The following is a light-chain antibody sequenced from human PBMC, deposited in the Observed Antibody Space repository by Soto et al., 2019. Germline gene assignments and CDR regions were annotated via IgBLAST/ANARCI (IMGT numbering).Light chain of an antibody. CDR1: QSLVHSDGNTY. CDR3: MQGTHRPPLT. CDR2: QVS. Sequence: DVVMTQSPLSLPVTLGQPASISCRSSQSLVHSDGNTYLDWFQQRPGQSPRRLIYQVSNRDSGVPDRFSGSGSGANFTLKISRVEAEDVGVYYCMQGTHRPPLTFGGGTTVEIK. V-gene: IGKV2-30*02. J-gene: IGKJ4*02.